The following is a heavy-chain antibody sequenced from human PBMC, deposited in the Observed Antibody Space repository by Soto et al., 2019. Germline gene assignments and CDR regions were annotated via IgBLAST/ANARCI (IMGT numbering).Heavy chain of an antibody. V-gene: IGHV1-69*01. CDR2: IIPMFGTA. CDR1: GGTFSSYA. CDR3: ARDSLVVVAATPRWFDP. D-gene: IGHD2-15*01. J-gene: IGHJ5*02. Sequence: QVQLVQSGAEVKKPGSSVKVSCKSSGGTFSSYAFSWVRQAPGQGLEWMGGIIPMFGTANYAQKFQGRVTITADESTSTAYMELSSPRFEDTAVYYCARDSLVVVAATPRWFDPWGQGTLVTVSS.